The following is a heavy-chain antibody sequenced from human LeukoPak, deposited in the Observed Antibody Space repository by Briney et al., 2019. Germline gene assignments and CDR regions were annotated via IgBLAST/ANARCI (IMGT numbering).Heavy chain of an antibody. D-gene: IGHD6-13*01. J-gene: IGHJ6*02. Sequence: GGSLRLSCAASGFTVSSNYMSWVRQAPGKGLEWVSVIYSGGGTYYADSVKGRFTISRDNSKNTPYLQMNSLRAEDTAVYYCARDRSPYSSSWIYYYYGMDVWGQGTTVTVSS. V-gene: IGHV3-53*01. CDR3: ARDRSPYSSSWIYYYYGMDV. CDR2: IYSGGGT. CDR1: GFTVSSNY.